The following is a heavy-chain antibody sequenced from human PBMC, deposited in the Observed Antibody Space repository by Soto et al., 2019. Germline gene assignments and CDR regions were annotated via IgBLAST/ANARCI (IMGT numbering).Heavy chain of an antibody. CDR2: IYYSGST. CDR3: AREGSYSAYNFAHGIQLWSFDF. V-gene: IGHV4-59*12. Sequence: PSETLSLTCTVPGGSISSYYWSWIRQPPGKGLEWIGYIYYSGSTNYNPSLESRVAMSVDTSKNHFSLNLSSVTAADMAVYYCAREGSYSAYNFAHGIQLWSFDFWGQGALVTVSS. J-gene: IGHJ4*02. D-gene: IGHD5-12*01. CDR1: GGSISSYY.